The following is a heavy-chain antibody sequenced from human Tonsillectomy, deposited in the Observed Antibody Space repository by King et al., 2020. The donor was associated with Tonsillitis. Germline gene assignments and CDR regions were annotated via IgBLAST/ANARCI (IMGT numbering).Heavy chain of an antibody. CDR2: INAGNGNT. V-gene: IGHV1-3*01. J-gene: IGHJ6*03. Sequence: QLVQSGAEVKKPGASVKVSCKASGYTFTSYTMHWVRQAPGQRLEWMGWINAGNGNTKYSHRVQGRVTITRDTSASEAYMELSSLRSEDTAVYYCARGWTTGTTGYYHCYMDVWGKGTTVTVSS. CDR3: ARGWTTGTTGYYHCYMDV. D-gene: IGHD4-17*01. CDR1: GYTFTSYT.